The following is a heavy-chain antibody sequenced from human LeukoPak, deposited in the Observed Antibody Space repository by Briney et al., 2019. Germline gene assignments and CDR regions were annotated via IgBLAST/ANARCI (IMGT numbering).Heavy chain of an antibody. J-gene: IGHJ4*02. CDR2: INPSGGST. CDR3: AREAGAILTGYYKGPFDY. CDR1: GYTFTSYY. D-gene: IGHD3-9*01. Sequence: ASVKVSCKASGYTFTSYYMHWARQAPGQGLEWMGIINPSGGSTSYAQKFQGRVTMTRDTSTSTVYMELSSLRSEDTAVYYCAREAGAILTGYYKGPFDYWGQRTLVTVSS. V-gene: IGHV1-46*01.